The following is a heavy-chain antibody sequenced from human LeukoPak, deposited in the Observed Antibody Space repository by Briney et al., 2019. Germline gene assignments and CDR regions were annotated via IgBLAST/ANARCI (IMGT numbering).Heavy chain of an antibody. Sequence: PGGSLRLSCAASGFTFSNYPMSWVRQAPGKGLEWVSTITGTGATTYYADSVKGRFTISRDNSKNTLYLQMNSLRAEDTAVYYCAKRQGAGRYFDSWGQGTLVTVSS. CDR1: GFTFSNYP. CDR3: AKRQGAGRYFDS. D-gene: IGHD3-10*01. CDR2: ITGTGATT. V-gene: IGHV3-23*01. J-gene: IGHJ4*02.